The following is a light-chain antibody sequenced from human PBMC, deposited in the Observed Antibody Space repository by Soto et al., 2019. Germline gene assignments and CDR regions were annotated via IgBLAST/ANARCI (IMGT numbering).Light chain of an antibody. CDR2: EVT. J-gene: IGLJ1*01. Sequence: QSALTQPASVSVSPGQSITISCTGTSSDIGAYDYVSWYQQYPGRVPKLLIHEVTNRPSGASDRFSGSKSGNTASLTISGLQTEDEADYYCSSHAGSSAFYVFGTGTKVTVL. CDR1: SSDIGAYDY. CDR3: SSHAGSSAFYV. V-gene: IGLV2-14*01.